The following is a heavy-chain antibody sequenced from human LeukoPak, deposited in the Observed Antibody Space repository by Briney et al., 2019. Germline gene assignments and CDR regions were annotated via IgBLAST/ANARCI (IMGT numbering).Heavy chain of an antibody. V-gene: IGHV1-8*01. CDR1: GYTFTSYD. D-gene: IGHD6-19*01. CDR3: ARGRLSAKAYWFDP. J-gene: IGHJ5*02. Sequence: ASVKVSCKASGYTFTSYDINWVRQATGQGPEWMGWMKPTSGNTGYAQKFQGRVTMTRNTSISTAYMELSMLRSEDTAVYYCARGRLSAKAYWFDPWGQGTLVTVSS. CDR2: MKPTSGNT.